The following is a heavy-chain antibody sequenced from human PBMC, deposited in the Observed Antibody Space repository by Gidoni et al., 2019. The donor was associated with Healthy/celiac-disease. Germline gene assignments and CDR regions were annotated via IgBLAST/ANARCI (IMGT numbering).Heavy chain of an antibody. CDR3: ARLLWFGELLNPPDY. D-gene: IGHD3-10*01. V-gene: IGHV1-18*01. CDR2: ISAYNGNT. CDR1: CYTFTSYG. Sequence: QVQLVQSGAEVKTPGSSVRVSCKPSCYTFTSYGISWGRQAPGEGLEWMGWISAYNGNTKYAQKLQGRVTMTTDKSTSKAYMELRSMRSDDTAVYYCARLLWFGELLNPPDYWGQGTLVTVSS. J-gene: IGHJ4*02.